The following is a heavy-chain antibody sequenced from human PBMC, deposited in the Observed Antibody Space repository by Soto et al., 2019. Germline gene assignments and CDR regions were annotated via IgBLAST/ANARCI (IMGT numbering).Heavy chain of an antibody. J-gene: IGHJ4*02. V-gene: IGHV3-23*01. CDR1: GFTLSNYA. CDR3: AKRRPRGYSGYDGGRVWGDYFDY. Sequence: PGGSLRLSCAASGFTLSNYAMNWARQAPGNGLEWVSVISGSGGSTYYADSVKGRFTISRDNSKNTLYLQMNSLRAEDTAVYYCAKRRPRGYSGYDGGRVWGDYFDYWGQGTLVTVSS. D-gene: IGHD5-12*01. CDR2: ISGSGGST.